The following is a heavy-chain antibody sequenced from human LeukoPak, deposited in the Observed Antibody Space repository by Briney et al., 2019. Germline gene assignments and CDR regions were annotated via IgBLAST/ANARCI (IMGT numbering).Heavy chain of an antibody. V-gene: IGHV3-66*01. CDR2: IYSSGST. CDR3: ARSFDY. CDR1: GFTVSSNY. J-gene: IGHJ4*02. Sequence: GGSLRLSCAASGFTVSSNYMSWVRQAPGKGLEWLSVIYSSGSTYYADSVKDRFTISRDNSKNTLYLQMNSLRAEDTAVYYCARSFDYWGQGTLVTVSS.